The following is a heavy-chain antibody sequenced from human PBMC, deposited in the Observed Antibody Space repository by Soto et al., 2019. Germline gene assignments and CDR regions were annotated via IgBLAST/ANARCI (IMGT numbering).Heavy chain of an antibody. Sequence: SVKVSCKASGGTLGSDAITWVRQAPGQGLEWVGRIIPIFGTTNYAQNLQGRVTISADKSTLTSYMELHSLTSDDTALYYCARDGSVVGYSSGPVYWGQGTLVTVSS. CDR2: IIPIFGTT. D-gene: IGHD6-19*01. V-gene: IGHV1-69*06. J-gene: IGHJ4*02. CDR1: GGTLGSDA. CDR3: ARDGSVVGYSSGPVY.